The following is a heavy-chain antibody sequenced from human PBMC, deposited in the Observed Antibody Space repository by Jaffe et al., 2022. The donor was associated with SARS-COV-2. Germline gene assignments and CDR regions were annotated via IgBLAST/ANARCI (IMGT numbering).Heavy chain of an antibody. V-gene: IGHV1-2*02. Sequence: QVQLVQSGAEVKKPGASVKVSCKASGYTFTGYYMHWVRQAPGQGLEWMGWINPNSGGTNYAQKFQGRVTMTRDTSISTAYMELSRLRSDDTAVYYCARAEVRVQPGQMMVAATRDVGWFDPWGQGTLVTVSS. D-gene: IGHD2-15*01. CDR2: INPNSGGT. J-gene: IGHJ5*02. CDR3: ARAEVRVQPGQMMVAATRDVGWFDP. CDR1: GYTFTGYY.